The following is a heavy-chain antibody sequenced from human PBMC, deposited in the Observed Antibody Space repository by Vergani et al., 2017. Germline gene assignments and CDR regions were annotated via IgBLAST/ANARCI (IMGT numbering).Heavy chain of an antibody. D-gene: IGHD3-3*01. J-gene: IGHJ6*02. CDR2: ISSSGSTI. V-gene: IGHV3-48*03. Sequence: EVQLVESGGGLVQPGGSLRLSCAASGFTFSSYEMNWVRQAPGKGLEWVSYISSSGSTIYYADSVKGRFTISRDNAKNSLYLQMNSLRAEDTAVYYCARVDRVDFWSGYYPSNGMDVWGQGTTVTVSS. CDR1: GFTFSSYE. CDR3: ARVDRVDFWSGYYPSNGMDV.